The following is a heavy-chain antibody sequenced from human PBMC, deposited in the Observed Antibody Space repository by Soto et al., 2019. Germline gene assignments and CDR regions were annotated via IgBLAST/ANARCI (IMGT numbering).Heavy chain of an antibody. Sequence: PGGSLRLSCAASGFTFSSYAMSWVRQAPGKGLEWVSAISGSGGSTYYADSVKGRFTISRDNSKNTLYLQMNSLRAEDTAVYYCAKDSRYYYDSSGYYPDAFSIWGQGTMVTVSS. CDR3: AKDSRYYYDSSGYYPDAFSI. CDR2: ISGSGGST. V-gene: IGHV3-23*01. J-gene: IGHJ3*02. D-gene: IGHD3-22*01. CDR1: GFTFSSYA.